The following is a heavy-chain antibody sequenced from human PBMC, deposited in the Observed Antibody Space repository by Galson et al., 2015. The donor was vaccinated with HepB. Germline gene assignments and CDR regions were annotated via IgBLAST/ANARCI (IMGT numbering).Heavy chain of an antibody. Sequence: SLRLSCAASGFSFSSYAMSWVRQAPGKGLEWVASISGTGANRYYADSVRGRFTISRDNSKSTLSLQMNSLRAEDTAVYYCAKGIYSAYNPFDYWGQGTLVTVSS. CDR2: ISGTGANR. D-gene: IGHD5-12*01. V-gene: IGHV3-23*01. CDR3: AKGIYSAYNPFDY. J-gene: IGHJ4*02. CDR1: GFSFSSYA.